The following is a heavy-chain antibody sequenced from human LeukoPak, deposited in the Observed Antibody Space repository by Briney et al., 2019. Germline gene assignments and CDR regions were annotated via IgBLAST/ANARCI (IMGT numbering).Heavy chain of an antibody. D-gene: IGHD3-3*01. CDR3: ARDNDFWSA. J-gene: IGHJ5*02. V-gene: IGHV4-61*02. Sequence: SETLSLTCTVSGGSISSGSYYWSWIRQPAGKGLEWIGRIYTSGSTNYNPSLKSRVTISVDASKNLFSLKLSSVTAADTAVYYCARDNDFWSAWGQGTLVTVSS. CDR1: GGSISSGSYY. CDR2: IYTSGST.